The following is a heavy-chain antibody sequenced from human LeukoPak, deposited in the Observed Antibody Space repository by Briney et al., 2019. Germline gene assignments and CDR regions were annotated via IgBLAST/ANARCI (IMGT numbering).Heavy chain of an antibody. J-gene: IGHJ4*02. CDR3: AKDEIGAVAGLLDY. D-gene: IGHD6-19*01. CDR1: GFTFSSYG. V-gene: IGHV3-30*18. CDR2: ISFDGSNK. Sequence: PGRSLRRSCAASGFTFSSYGMYWVRQAPGKGLEWVAVISFDGSNKYYADSVRGRFTVSRNNSKDTLYLQMNSLRAEDTAVYYCAKDEIGAVAGLLDYWDQGILVTVSS.